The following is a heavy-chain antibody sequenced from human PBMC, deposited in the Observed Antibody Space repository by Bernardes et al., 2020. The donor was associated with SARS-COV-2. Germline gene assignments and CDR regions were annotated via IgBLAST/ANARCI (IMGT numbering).Heavy chain of an antibody. Sequence: GSLRRSCAASGFMFSSYGMHWVRQAPGKGLEWVAVISFDGSDKYYADSVKGRFTISRDNSENTLSLQMNSLTAEDTAVYYCARDFAADGRHYYFYYGMDVWGQGTTVTVSS. J-gene: IGHJ6*02. V-gene: IGHV3-30*03. D-gene: IGHD6-25*01. CDR2: ISFDGSDK. CDR1: GFMFSSYG. CDR3: ARDFAADGRHYYFYYGMDV.